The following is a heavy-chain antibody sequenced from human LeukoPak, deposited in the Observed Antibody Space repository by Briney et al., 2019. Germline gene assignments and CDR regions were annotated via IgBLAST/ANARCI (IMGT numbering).Heavy chain of an antibody. Sequence: GGSLRLSCAASGFTFSSYWMNWVRQAPGKGLEWVANIKQEGNDKYYVDSVKGRFTISRDNAKSSLYLQMNSLRAEDTAVYYCAKDLDGSGTYYNTGQDAFDFWGQGTMVTVSS. D-gene: IGHD3-10*01. J-gene: IGHJ3*01. CDR3: AKDLDGSGTYYNTGQDAFDF. V-gene: IGHV3-7*01. CDR2: IKQEGNDK. CDR1: GFTFSSYW.